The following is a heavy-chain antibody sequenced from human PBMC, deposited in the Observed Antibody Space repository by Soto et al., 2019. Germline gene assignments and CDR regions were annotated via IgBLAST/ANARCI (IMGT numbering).Heavy chain of an antibody. CDR2: ISYDGSNK. D-gene: IGHD1-26*01. J-gene: IGHJ3*02. V-gene: IGHV3-30*18. CDR3: AKEGVGAEGHDAFDI. Sequence: QVQLVESGGGVVQPGRSLRPSCAASGFTFSSYGMHWVRQAPGKGLEWVAVISYDGSNKYYADSVKGRFTISRDNSKNTLYLQMNSLRAEDTAVYYCAKEGVGAEGHDAFDIWGQGTMVTVSS. CDR1: GFTFSSYG.